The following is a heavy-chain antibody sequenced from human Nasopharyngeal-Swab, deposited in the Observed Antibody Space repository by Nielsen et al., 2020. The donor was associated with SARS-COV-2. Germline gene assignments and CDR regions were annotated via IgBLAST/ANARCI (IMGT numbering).Heavy chain of an antibody. V-gene: IGHV4-39*02. J-gene: IGHJ4*02. Sequence: SETLSLTCTVSGGSISSSNYYWGWIRQSPGKGLEWIGSIYDGWSTYYNPSLNSRVTITVDTSKNHFSLRLSSVTAADTAVYYCAREPLVDGLDDYWGQGTLVTVSP. CDR2: IYDGWST. D-gene: IGHD5-12*01. CDR3: AREPLVDGLDDY. CDR1: GGSISSSNYY.